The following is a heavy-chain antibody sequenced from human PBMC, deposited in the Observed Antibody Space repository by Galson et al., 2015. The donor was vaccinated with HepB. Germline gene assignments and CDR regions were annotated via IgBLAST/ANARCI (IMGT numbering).Heavy chain of an antibody. CDR2: IIPVFGTV. CDR3: ATSLAAVGGPLLVGGLYYYYGMDV. Sequence: SVKVSCKASGGTFSNYAISWVRQAPGQGLEWMGGIIPVFGTVNYVQKFQGRVTITADESTSTAYMELTSLRSEDTAVYYCATSLAAVGGPLLVGGLYYYYGMDVWGQGTTVNVSS. J-gene: IGHJ6*02. CDR1: GGTFSNYA. V-gene: IGHV1-69*13. D-gene: IGHD3-10*01.